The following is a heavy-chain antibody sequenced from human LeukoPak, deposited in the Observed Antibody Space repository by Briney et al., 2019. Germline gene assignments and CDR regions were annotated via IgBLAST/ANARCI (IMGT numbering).Heavy chain of an antibody. J-gene: IGHJ4*02. CDR1: GFTFSNAW. CDR2: IKSKTDGGTT. V-gene: IGHV3-15*01. Sequence: GGSLRLSCAASGFTFSNAWMSWVRQAPGKGLEWVGRIKSKTDGGTTDYAAPVKGRFTISRDDSKNTLYLQMNSLKTEDTAVYLCTASLYTVTTLEPNYWGQGTLVTVSS. D-gene: IGHD4-17*01. CDR3: TASLYTVTTLEPNY.